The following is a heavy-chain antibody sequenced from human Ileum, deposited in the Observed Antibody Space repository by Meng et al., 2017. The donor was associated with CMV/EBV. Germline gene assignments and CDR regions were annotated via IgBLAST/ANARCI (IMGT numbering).Heavy chain of an antibody. D-gene: IGHD3-9*01. J-gene: IGHJ6*02. V-gene: IGHV3-43D*03. CDR1: GFILEDYA. CDR3: AKDLTAYYHTTGGADFSGMDV. CDR2: IDWDGGNT. Sequence: GGSLRLSCAASGFILEDYAMHWVRQVPGKGLEWVSLIDWDGGNTYYADAVKGRFTISRDNSKDSLYLQMNSLRVEDTALYYCAKDLTAYYHTTGGADFSGMDVWGLGTTVTVSS.